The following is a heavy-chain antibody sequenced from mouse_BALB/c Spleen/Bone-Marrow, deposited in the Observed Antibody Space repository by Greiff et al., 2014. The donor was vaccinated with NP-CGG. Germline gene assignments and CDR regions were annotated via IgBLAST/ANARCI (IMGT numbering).Heavy chain of an antibody. J-gene: IGHJ4*01. D-gene: IGHD4-1*01. Sequence: ATINSNGGSTYYPDSVKGRFTISRDNAKNTLYLQMSSLKSEDTAMYYCARIWAYYAMDYWGQGTSVTVSS. V-gene: IGHV5-6-3*01. CDR3: ARIWAYYAMDY. CDR2: INSNGGST.